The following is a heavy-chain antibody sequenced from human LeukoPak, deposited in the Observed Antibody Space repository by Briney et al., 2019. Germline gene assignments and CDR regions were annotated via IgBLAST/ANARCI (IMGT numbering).Heavy chain of an antibody. Sequence: SQTLSLTCAVSGGSISSGGYSWSWIRQPPGKGLEWIGYIYHSGSTYYNPSLKSRVTISVDRSKNQFSLKLSSVTAADTAVYYCARGGGSYSNSPNLDYWGQETLVPVSP. D-gene: IGHD4-11*01. CDR3: ARGGGSYSNSPNLDY. CDR2: IYHSGST. V-gene: IGHV4-30-2*01. CDR1: GGSISSGGYS. J-gene: IGHJ4*02.